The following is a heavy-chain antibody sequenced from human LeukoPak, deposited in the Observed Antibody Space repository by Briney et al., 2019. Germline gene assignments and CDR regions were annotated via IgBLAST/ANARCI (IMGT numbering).Heavy chain of an antibody. D-gene: IGHD5-24*01. V-gene: IGHV1-69*04. CDR3: ARDPGDGYNLDY. CDR2: IIPILGIA. Sequence: SVKVSCKASGGTFSSYTISWVRQAPGQGLEWMGRIIPILGIANYAQKFQGRVTTTADKSTSTAYMELSSLRSEDTAVYYCARDPGDGYNLDYGGQGTLVTVSS. CDR1: GGTFSSYT. J-gene: IGHJ4*02.